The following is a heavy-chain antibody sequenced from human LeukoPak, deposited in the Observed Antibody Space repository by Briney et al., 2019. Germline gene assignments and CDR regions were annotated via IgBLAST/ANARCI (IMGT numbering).Heavy chain of an antibody. Sequence: SVKVSCKASGGTFSSYAISWVRQAPGQGLEWMGGIIPIFGTANYAQKFQGRVTITTDESTSTAYMELSSLRSVDTAVYYCARDPATTVATYAYWGQGTLVTVSS. CDR2: IIPIFGTA. CDR3: ARDPATTVATYAY. J-gene: IGHJ4*02. CDR1: GGTFSSYA. D-gene: IGHD4-17*01. V-gene: IGHV1-69*05.